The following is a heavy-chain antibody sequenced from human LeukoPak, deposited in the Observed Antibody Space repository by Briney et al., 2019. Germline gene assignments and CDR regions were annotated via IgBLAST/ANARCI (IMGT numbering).Heavy chain of an antibody. V-gene: IGHV4-34*01. CDR2: INHSGST. J-gene: IGHJ4*02. CDR1: GGSFSGYY. CDR3: ARGTIRDGYTYYFDY. D-gene: IGHD5-12*01. Sequence: PSETLSLTCAVYGGSFSGYYWSWIRQPPGKGLEWIGEINHSGSTNYNPSLKSRVTISVDTSKNQFSLKLSSVTAADTAVYYCARGTIRDGYTYYFDYWGQGTLVTVSS.